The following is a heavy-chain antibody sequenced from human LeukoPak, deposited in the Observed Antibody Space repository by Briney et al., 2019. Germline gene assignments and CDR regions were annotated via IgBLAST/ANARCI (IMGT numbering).Heavy chain of an antibody. J-gene: IGHJ1*01. D-gene: IGHD3-22*01. CDR2: IIPIFGTA. V-gene: IGHV1-69*13. Sequence: GASVKVSCKASGYTFTSYGISWVRQAPGQGLEWMGGIIPIFGTANYAQKFQGRVMITADESTSTAYMELSSLRSEDTAVYYCARGGYYDSSGYYFGFAHWGQGTLVTVSS. CDR1: GYTFTSYG. CDR3: ARGGYYDSSGYYFGFAH.